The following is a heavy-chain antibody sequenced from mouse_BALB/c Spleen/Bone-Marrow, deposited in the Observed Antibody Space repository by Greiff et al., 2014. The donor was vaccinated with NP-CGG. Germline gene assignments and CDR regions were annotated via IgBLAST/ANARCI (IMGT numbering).Heavy chain of an antibody. Sequence: LVKTGASVKISCKASGYSFTAYYMHWVRQGHGKSLEWIGYISTYNGNTGYNQKFRGKATFTVDTSSSTAYMQFNSLTSEDSAVYSCARRIGNDYFDYWGQGTILTVSS. CDR3: ARRIGNDYFDY. CDR2: ISTYNGNT. CDR1: GYSFTAYY. J-gene: IGHJ2*01. V-gene: IGHV1S34*01. D-gene: IGHD2-14*01.